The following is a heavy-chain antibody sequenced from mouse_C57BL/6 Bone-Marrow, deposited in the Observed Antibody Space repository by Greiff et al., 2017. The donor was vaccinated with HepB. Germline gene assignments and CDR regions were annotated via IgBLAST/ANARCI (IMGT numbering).Heavy chain of an antibody. V-gene: IGHV1-55*01. CDR2: IYPGSGST. CDR1: GYTFTSYW. Sequence: QVQLQQPGAELVKPGASVKMSCKASGYTFTSYWITWVKQRPGQGLEWIGDIYPGSGSTNYNEKFKSKATLTVDTSSSTAYMQLSSLTSEDSAVYFCACEVYWYNYAMDYCDQGTAVTVSS. CDR3: ACEVYWYNYAMDY. J-gene: IGHJ4*01. D-gene: IGHD1-1*01.